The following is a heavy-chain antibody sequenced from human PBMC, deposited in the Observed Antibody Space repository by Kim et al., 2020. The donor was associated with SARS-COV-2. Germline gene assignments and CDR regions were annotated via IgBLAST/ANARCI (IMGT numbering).Heavy chain of an antibody. V-gene: IGHV1-3*01. CDR3: ARLAAAGTGSCDY. D-gene: IGHD6-13*01. Sequence: YSQKFQGRVTITRDTSASTAYMELSSVRSEDTAVYYCARLAAAGTGSCDYWGQGTLVTVSS. J-gene: IGHJ4*02.